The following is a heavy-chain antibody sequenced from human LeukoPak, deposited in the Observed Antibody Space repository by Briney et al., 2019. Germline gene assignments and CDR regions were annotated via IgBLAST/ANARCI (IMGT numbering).Heavy chain of an antibody. CDR1: GFTFDDYA. Sequence: PGRSLRLSCAASGFTFDDYAMHWVRQAPGKGLEWVSGISWNSGSIGYADSVKGRFTISRDNARDSLYLEMHSLRAEDTAIYYCSRDLGTGRPHDVWGRGTLVTVSS. V-gene: IGHV3-9*01. J-gene: IGHJ4*02. CDR3: SRDLGTGRPHDV. D-gene: IGHD3/OR15-3a*01. CDR2: ISWNSGSI.